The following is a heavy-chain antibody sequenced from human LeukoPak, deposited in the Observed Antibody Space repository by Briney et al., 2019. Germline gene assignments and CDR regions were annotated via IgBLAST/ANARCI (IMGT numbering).Heavy chain of an antibody. J-gene: IGHJ6*03. CDR1: GFTFSSYA. CDR2: IKQDGSEK. D-gene: IGHD6-19*01. Sequence: GGSLRLSCAASGFTFSSYAMSWVRQAPGKGLEWVANIKQDGSEKYYVDSVKGRFTISRDNAKNSLYLQMNSLRAEDTAVYYCARAIAVAGSYYYYMDVWGKGTTVTVSS. V-gene: IGHV3-7*04. CDR3: ARAIAVAGSYYYYMDV.